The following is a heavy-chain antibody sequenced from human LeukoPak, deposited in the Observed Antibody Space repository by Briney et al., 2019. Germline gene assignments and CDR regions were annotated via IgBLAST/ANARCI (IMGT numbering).Heavy chain of an antibody. V-gene: IGHV3-7*01. Sequence: GGSLRLSCAASGFTFSSYWMSWVRQAPGKGLEWVANIKQDGSEKYYVDSVKGRFTISRDNAKNSLYLQMNSLRAEDTAVYYCARDFLPWGAVASAFDIWGQGTMVTVSS. CDR2: IKQDGSEK. CDR1: GFTFSSYW. D-gene: IGHD6-19*01. CDR3: ARDFLPWGAVASAFDI. J-gene: IGHJ3*02.